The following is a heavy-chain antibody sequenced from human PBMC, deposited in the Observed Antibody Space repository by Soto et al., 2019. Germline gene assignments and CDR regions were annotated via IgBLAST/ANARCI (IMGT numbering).Heavy chain of an antibody. Sequence: SGTLSLTCTVSGGSVSSGGYYWSWIRQHPGKGLEWIGYIYYSGSTYYNPSLKSRVTISVDTSKNQFSLKLSSVTAADTAVYYCARGGTMIPVDYWGQGTLVTVSS. J-gene: IGHJ4*02. CDR2: IYYSGST. CDR1: GGSVSSGGYY. D-gene: IGHD3-22*01. V-gene: IGHV4-31*03. CDR3: ARGGTMIPVDY.